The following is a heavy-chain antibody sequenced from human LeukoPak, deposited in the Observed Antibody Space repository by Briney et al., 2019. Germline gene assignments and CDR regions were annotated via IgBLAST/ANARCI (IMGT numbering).Heavy chain of an antibody. J-gene: IGHJ4*02. V-gene: IGHV1-2*02. CDR3: ARGKEMWELPTWYFDY. CDR2: INPNSGGT. CDR1: GYTFISYG. D-gene: IGHD1-26*01. Sequence: ASVKVSCKASGYTFISYGISWVRQAPGQGLEWMGWINPNSGGTNYAQKFQGRVTMTRDTSISTAYMELSRLRSDDTAVYYCARGKEMWELPTWYFDYWGQGTLVTVSS.